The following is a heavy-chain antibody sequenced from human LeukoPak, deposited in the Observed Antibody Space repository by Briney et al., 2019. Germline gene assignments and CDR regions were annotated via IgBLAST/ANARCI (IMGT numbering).Heavy chain of an antibody. CDR1: GGSFSGYY. V-gene: IGHV4-34*01. CDR2: INHSGST. D-gene: IGHD2-2*01. CDR3: ARGPIVVVPAAKDSEYFQH. Sequence: SETLSLTCAVYGGSFSGYYWSWICQPPGKGLEWIGEINHSGSTNYNPSLKSRVTISVDTSKNQFSLKLSSVTAADTAVYYCARGPIVVVPAAKDSEYFQHWGQGTLVTVSS. J-gene: IGHJ1*01.